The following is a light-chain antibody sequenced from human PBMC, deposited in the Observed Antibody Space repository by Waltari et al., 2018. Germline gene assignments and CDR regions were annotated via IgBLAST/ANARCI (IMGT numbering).Light chain of an antibody. CDR2: KAS. CDR1: ENVNNY. V-gene: IGKV1-39*01. CDR3: QHNDGTPLT. Sequence: DIQMTQSPSSMSASVGDRVTITCRASENVNNYLNWYQQKPGKAPKLLNYKASTLQSGVPSRFRGSGSGTDYTFTISSLQSEDVATYYCQHNDGTPLTFGGGTKVEIK. J-gene: IGKJ4*01.